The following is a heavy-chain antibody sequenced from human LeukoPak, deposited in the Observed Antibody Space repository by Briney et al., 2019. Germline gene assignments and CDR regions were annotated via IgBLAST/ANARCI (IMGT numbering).Heavy chain of an antibody. Sequence: PGGSLRLSCPVSGFTFSRYGMHWVRQAPGKGLEWVAFIRYDGSNKYYADSVKGRFTISRDNSKNTLYLQMNSLRAEDTAVYYCAKGVSGYYYADDAFDIWGQGTMVTVSS. J-gene: IGHJ3*02. CDR1: GFTFSRYG. V-gene: IGHV3-30*02. D-gene: IGHD3-22*01. CDR3: AKGVSGYYYADDAFDI. CDR2: IRYDGSNK.